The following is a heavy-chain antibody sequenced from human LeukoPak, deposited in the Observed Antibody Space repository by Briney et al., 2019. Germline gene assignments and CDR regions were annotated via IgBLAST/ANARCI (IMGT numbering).Heavy chain of an antibody. D-gene: IGHD3-10*01. CDR3: ANLFYGSGSYH. J-gene: IGHJ4*02. CDR1: GFTFSSYA. CDR2: ISGSGGST. V-gene: IGHV3-23*01. Sequence: PGGSLRLSCAASGFTFSSYAMSWVRQAPGKGLEWVSAISGSGGSTYYADSAKGRFTISRDNSKNTLYLQMNSLRAEDTAVYYCANLFYGSGSYHWGQGTLVTVSS.